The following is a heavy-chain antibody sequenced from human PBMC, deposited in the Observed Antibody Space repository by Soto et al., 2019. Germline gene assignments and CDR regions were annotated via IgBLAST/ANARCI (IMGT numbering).Heavy chain of an antibody. CDR3: ARSRAAAPPRVGMDV. D-gene: IGHD6-13*01. CDR1: GGTFSKYA. CDR2: IIPFFQTP. Sequence: QVQLVQSGAEVQKPGSSVKVSCKASGGTFSKYAISWVRQAPGQGLEWMGGIIPFFQTPNYAQKYQGRVTITADESTTTAYMEMRSLRSEDTAVYYCARSRAAAPPRVGMDVW. J-gene: IGHJ6*01. V-gene: IGHV1-69*01.